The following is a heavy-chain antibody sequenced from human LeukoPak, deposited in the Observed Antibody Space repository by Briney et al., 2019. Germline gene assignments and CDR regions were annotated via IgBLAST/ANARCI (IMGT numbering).Heavy chain of an antibody. CDR1: GFTFDDYG. Sequence: GGSLRLSCAASGFTFDDYGMNWVRLVPGKGLEWVSGMNWNGNDIGYADSVKGRFTISRDNAKNFLYLQMNSLRVEDMALYYCATSAYLDHWGQGTLVTVSS. D-gene: IGHD3-16*01. CDR2: MNWNGNDI. CDR3: ATSAYLDH. J-gene: IGHJ4*02. V-gene: IGHV3-20*04.